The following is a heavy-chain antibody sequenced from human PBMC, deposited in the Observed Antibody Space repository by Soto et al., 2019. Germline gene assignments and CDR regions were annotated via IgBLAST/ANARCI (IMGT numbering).Heavy chain of an antibody. CDR2: ISYDGSNK. Sequence: GGSLRLSCAASGCPFSSYAMHWVSPAPGKGLEWVAVISYDGSNKYYADSVKGRFTISRDNSKNTLYLQMNSLRAEDTAVYYCARGQLDCSGGSCYSVYYYGMDVWGQGTTVTVSS. CDR3: ARGQLDCSGGSCYSVYYYGMDV. D-gene: IGHD2-15*01. CDR1: GCPFSSYA. J-gene: IGHJ6*02. V-gene: IGHV3-30-3*01.